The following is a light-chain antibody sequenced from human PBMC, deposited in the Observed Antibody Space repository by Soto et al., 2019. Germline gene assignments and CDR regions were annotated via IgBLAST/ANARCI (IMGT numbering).Light chain of an antibody. CDR1: QSLLHSNGYNS. V-gene: IGKV2-28*01. J-gene: IGKJ1*01. Sequence: DIVMTQSPLSLPVTPVEPASISCRSSQSLLHSNGYNSLDWDLQKPGQSPQLLIYLGSNRASGVLDRFSGRRSGTDFTLKISRVEAEEVGVYYCMQAIQTPPTFGQGTTVEIK. CDR3: MQAIQTPPT. CDR2: LGS.